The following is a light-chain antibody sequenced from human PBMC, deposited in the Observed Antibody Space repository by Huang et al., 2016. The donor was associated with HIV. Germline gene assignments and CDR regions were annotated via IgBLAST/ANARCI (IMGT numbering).Light chain of an antibody. CDR3: QKYNNWPRGT. CDR1: QSVSSN. Sequence: EIEMTQSPVTLSVSPGERATLSCRASQSVSSNLAWYQQKPGQAPRLRIYGASTRATGIPARFSGSGSGTDFTLTISSLQSEDFAVYYCQKYNNWPRGTFGQGTKVELK. V-gene: IGKV3-15*01. J-gene: IGKJ1*01. CDR2: GAS.